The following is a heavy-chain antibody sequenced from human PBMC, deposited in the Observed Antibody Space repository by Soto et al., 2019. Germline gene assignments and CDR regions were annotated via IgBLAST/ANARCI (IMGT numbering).Heavy chain of an antibody. CDR3: AREGVVITTPYFDY. J-gene: IGHJ4*02. V-gene: IGHV3-30-3*01. Sequence: QVQLVESGGGVVQPGRSLRLSCAASGFTFSSYAMHWVRQAPGKGLEGVAVISYDGSNKYYADSVKGRFTIPRDNSKNTLYLQLNSLRAEDTAVYYCAREGVVITTPYFDYWGQGTLVTVSS. CDR1: GFTFSSYA. CDR2: ISYDGSNK. D-gene: IGHD3-22*01.